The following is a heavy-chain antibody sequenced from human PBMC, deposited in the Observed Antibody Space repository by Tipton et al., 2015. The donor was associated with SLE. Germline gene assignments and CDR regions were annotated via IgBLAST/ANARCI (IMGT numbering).Heavy chain of an antibody. Sequence: TLSLTCTVSGGSISRYYWRWIRQPPGKGLEWIGYIYYSGSTNYNPSLKSRVTISVDTSKNQFSLKLSSVTAADTAVYYCARLMINRGNWFDPWGQGTLVTVSS. J-gene: IGHJ5*02. CDR1: GGSISRYY. D-gene: IGHD3-16*01. V-gene: IGHV4-59*08. CDR2: IYYSGST. CDR3: ARLMINRGNWFDP.